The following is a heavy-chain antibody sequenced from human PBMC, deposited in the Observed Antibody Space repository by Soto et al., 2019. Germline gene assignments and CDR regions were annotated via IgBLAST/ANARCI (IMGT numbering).Heavy chain of an antibody. D-gene: IGHD5-12*01. Sequence: GGSLRLSCAASGFTFSAYAMIWVRQAPGKGLEWVSAISGSGDSTYYADSVKGRFTISRDNSKNTLYLQMSSLRAEDTAIYYCAKDSFINLRGYDSYWGQGALVTVSS. CDR2: ISGSGDST. J-gene: IGHJ4*02. CDR1: GFTFSAYA. V-gene: IGHV3-23*01. CDR3: AKDSFINLRGYDSY.